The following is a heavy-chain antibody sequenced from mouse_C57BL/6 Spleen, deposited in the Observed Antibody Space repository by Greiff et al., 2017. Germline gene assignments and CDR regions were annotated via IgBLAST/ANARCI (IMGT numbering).Heavy chain of an antibody. CDR1: GYSFTGYF. J-gene: IGHJ1*03. CDR2: INPYNGDT. Sequence: EVQLQPSGPELVKPGDSVKISCKASGYSFTGYFMNWVMQSHGKSLEWIGRINPYNGDTFYNQKFKGKATLTVDKSSSTAHMELRSLTSEDSAVYYCARQYYGSRGYFDVWGTGTTVTVSS. CDR3: ARQYYGSRGYFDV. V-gene: IGHV1-20*01. D-gene: IGHD1-1*01.